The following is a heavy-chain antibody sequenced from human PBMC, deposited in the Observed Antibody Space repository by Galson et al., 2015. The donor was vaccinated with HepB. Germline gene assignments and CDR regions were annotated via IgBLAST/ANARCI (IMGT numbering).Heavy chain of an antibody. CDR1: GFTFSSYA. CDR3: AKAWGSSWYYYYYYMDV. Sequence: SLRLSCAASGFTFSSYAMSWVRQAPGKGLEWVSAISGSGGSTYYADSVKGRFTISRDISKNTLYLQMNSLRAEDTAVYYCAKAWGSSWYYYYYYMDVWGKGTTVTVSS. V-gene: IGHV3-23*01. J-gene: IGHJ6*03. D-gene: IGHD6-13*01. CDR2: ISGSGGST.